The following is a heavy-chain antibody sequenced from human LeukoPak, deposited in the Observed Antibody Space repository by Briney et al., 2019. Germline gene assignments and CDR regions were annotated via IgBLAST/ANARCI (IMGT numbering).Heavy chain of an antibody. J-gene: IGHJ4*02. V-gene: IGHV3-7*01. D-gene: IGHD3-10*01. CDR2: IKQDGSEK. Sequence: PGGSLRLSCAASGFTFSSYWMSWVRQAPGKGLEWVANIKQDGSEKYYVDSVKGRFTISRDNAKNSLYLQMNSLRAEDTAVYYCARETLTLLWFGELSGDFDYWGQGTLVTVSS. CDR3: ARETLTLLWFGELSGDFDY. CDR1: GFTFSSYW.